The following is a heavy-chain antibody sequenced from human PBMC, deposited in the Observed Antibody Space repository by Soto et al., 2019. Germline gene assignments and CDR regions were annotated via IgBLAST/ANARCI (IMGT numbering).Heavy chain of an antibody. D-gene: IGHD2-8*01. CDR2: INPGGGST. CDR1: GYTFTSYY. V-gene: IGHV1-46*01. Sequence: ASVKVSCKASGYTFTSYYIHWVRQAPGQGLEWMGIINPGGGSTSHPQKLQGRVTMTRDTSTSTVYMELSSLRSEDMAVYYCARGNEAEYFQHWGQGTLVTVSS. CDR3: ARGNEAEYFQH. J-gene: IGHJ1*01.